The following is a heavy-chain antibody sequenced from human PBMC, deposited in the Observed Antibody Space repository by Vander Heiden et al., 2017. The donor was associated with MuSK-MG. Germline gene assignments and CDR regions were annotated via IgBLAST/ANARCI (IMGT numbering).Heavy chain of an antibody. Sequence: QVQLQESGPGLVKPSETLSLTCTVSGCSISVYSWSWIRQPPGDGLDFIGYIYSSGSTYYNPSLKSRVTISIETSNNQFSLRLTSVTAADTAVYYCARRSKVGAAYFDYWGQGTLVTVSS. D-gene: IGHD2-15*01. J-gene: IGHJ4*02. V-gene: IGHV4-59*08. CDR2: IYSSGST. CDR1: GCSISVYS. CDR3: ARRSKVGAAYFDY.